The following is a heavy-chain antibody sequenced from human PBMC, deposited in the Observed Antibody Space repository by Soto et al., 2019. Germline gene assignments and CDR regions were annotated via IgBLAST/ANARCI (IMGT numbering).Heavy chain of an antibody. D-gene: IGHD5-12*01. CDR1: GYTFTGYY. CDR3: ARDVLYSGYDCPGWNFDY. V-gene: IGHV1-2*02. J-gene: IGHJ4*02. Sequence: ASVKVSCKASGYTFTGYYMHWVRQAPGQGLEWMGWINPNSGGTNYAQKFQGRVTMTRDASISTAYMELSRLRSDDTAVYYCARDVLYSGYDCPGWNFDYWGQGTLVTVS. CDR2: INPNSGGT.